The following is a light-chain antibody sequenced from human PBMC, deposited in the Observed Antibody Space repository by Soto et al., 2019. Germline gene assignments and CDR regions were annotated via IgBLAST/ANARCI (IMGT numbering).Light chain of an antibody. CDR3: SSYTTTTNLV. Sequence: QSALTQPASVSGSPGQSITISCTGTSSDVGGYRYVSWYQKHPGKAPKLMIYEVNNRPSGVSNRFSGSKSGNTASLTISGLQVEDEADYYCSSYTTTTNLVFGGGTKLTVL. V-gene: IGLV2-14*01. CDR2: EVN. J-gene: IGLJ2*01. CDR1: SSDVGGYRY.